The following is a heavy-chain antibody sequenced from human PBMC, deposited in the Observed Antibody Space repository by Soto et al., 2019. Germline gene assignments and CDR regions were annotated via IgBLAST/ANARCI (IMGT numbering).Heavy chain of an antibody. Sequence: ASVKVSCKASGYTFTSYYMHWVRQAPGQGLEWMGWINPNSGGTNYAQKFQGWVTMTRDTSISTAYMELSRLRSDDTALYYFARGWSGRWLQLSGDYFDYWGQGTLVTVSS. D-gene: IGHD3-10*02. CDR3: ARGWSGRWLQLSGDYFDY. V-gene: IGHV1-2*04. CDR1: GYTFTSYY. J-gene: IGHJ4*02. CDR2: INPNSGGT.